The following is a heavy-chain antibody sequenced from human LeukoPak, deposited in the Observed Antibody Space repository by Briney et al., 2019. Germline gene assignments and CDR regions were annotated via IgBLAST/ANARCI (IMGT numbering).Heavy chain of an antibody. V-gene: IGHV3-30*03. CDR3: ARVYGPTAMVSFYYYGMDV. CDR1: GFTFSSYG. Sequence: GRSLRLSCAASGFTFSSYGMHWVRQAPGKGLEWVAVISYDGSNKYYADSVKGRFTISRDNSKNTLYLQMNSLRAEDTAVYYCARVYGPTAMVSFYYYGMDVWGQGTTVTVTS. J-gene: IGHJ6*02. D-gene: IGHD5-18*01. CDR2: ISYDGSNK.